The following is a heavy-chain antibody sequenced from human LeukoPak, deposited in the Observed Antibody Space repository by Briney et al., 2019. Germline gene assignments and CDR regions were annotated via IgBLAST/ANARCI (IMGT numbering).Heavy chain of an antibody. CDR1: GGSISSYY. J-gene: IGHJ6*01. Sequence: SETLSLTCTVSGGSISSYYWSWIRQPPGKGLEWIGYINYSGSTNYNPSLKSRVTISVDTSKNQFSLKLSSVTAADPAVYYCARGAQASHSPGMGVGGKGPRSPSPQ. V-gene: IGHV4-59*01. CDR2: INYSGST. D-gene: IGHD2-15*01. CDR3: ARGAQASHSPGMGV.